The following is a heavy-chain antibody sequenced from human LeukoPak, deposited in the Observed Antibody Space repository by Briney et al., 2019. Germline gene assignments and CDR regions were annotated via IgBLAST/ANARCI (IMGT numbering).Heavy chain of an antibody. CDR3: ASPKAAELWFGELF. V-gene: IGHV3-7*01. J-gene: IGHJ4*02. CDR2: IKQDGSEK. D-gene: IGHD3-10*01. CDR1: GFTFSTYW. Sequence: PGGSLRLSCAASGFTFSTYWMSWVRQAPGKGLEWVANIKQDGSEKYYVDSVKGRFTISRDNAKNSLYLQMNNLRAEDTAVYYCASPKAAELWFGELFWGQGTLVTVSS.